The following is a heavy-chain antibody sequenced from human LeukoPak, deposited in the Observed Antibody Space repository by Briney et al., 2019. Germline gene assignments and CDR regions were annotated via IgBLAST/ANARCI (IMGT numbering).Heavy chain of an antibody. CDR1: GFTFSGSA. CDR3: TRQEAVAGTQDY. V-gene: IGHV3-73*01. Sequence: GGSLRLSCAASGFTFSGSAMHWVRQASGKVLEWVGRIRSKANSYATAYAASVKGRFTISRDDSKNTPYLQMNSLKTEDTAVYYCTRQEAVAGTQDYWGQGTLVTVSS. J-gene: IGHJ4*02. D-gene: IGHD6-19*01. CDR2: IRSKANSYAT.